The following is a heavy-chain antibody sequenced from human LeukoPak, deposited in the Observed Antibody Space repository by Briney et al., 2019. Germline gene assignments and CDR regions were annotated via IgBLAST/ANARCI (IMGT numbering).Heavy chain of an antibody. D-gene: IGHD3-10*01. J-gene: IGHJ5*02. CDR3: ARGGRRYYYGSGSYLNNWFDP. CDR1: GGSFSGYY. CDR2: INHSGST. Sequence: SETLSLTCAVYGGSFSGYYWSWIRQPPGKGLEWIGEINHSGSTNYNPSLKSRVTISVDTSKNQFSLKLSSVTAADTAVYYCARGGRRYYYGSGSYLNNWFDPWGQGTLVTVSS. V-gene: IGHV4-34*01.